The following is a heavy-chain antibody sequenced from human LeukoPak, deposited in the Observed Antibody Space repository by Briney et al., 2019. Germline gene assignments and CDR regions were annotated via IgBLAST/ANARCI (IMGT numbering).Heavy chain of an antibody. CDR1: GFTFSSYA. CDR2: ISYDGSNK. V-gene: IGHV3-30-3*01. Sequence: GGSLRLSCAASGFTFSSYAMHWVRQAPGKGLEWVAVISYDGSNKYYADSVKGRFTISRDNSKNTLYLQMNSLRAEDTAVYYCARDPGSVVVYYYFDYWGQGTLVTVSS. CDR3: ARDPGSVVVYYYFDY. J-gene: IGHJ4*02. D-gene: IGHD2-2*01.